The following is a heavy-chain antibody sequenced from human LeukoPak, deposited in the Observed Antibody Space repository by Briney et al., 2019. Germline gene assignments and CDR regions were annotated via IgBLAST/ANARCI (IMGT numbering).Heavy chain of an antibody. Sequence: GGSLRLSCAASGFIFSRYAMSWVRQAPGKGLEWVSGISGSGTYTYDADSVKGRFTISRDNAKNSLYLQMNSLRAEDTALYYCARGRRYYYDSSGYRRRVYYFDYWGQGTLVTVSS. J-gene: IGHJ4*02. CDR1: GFIFSRYA. CDR2: ISGSGTYT. CDR3: ARGRRYYYDSSGYRRRVYYFDY. V-gene: IGHV3-23*01. D-gene: IGHD3-22*01.